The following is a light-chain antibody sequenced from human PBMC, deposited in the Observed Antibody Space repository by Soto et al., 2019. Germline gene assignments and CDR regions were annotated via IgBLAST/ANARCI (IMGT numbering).Light chain of an antibody. CDR1: QSFRGL. CDR2: DAY. V-gene: IGKV3-11*01. Sequence: EFVLTHSPGTLSLSPGERATLSCRASQSFRGLLAWYQQKPGQAPRLLIYDAYNRATGIPPRFSGSGSGTDFTLTISSLEPEDSAVYYCQQRHMWPITFGQGTRLEIK. CDR3: QQRHMWPIT. J-gene: IGKJ5*01.